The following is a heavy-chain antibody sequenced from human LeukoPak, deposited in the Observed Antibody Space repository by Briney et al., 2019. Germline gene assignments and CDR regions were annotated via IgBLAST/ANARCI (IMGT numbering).Heavy chain of an antibody. Sequence: SETLSLTCAVYGGSFSGYYWSWIRQPPGKGLEWIGEINHSGSTNYNPSLKSRVTISVDTSKNQFSLKLSSVTAADTAVYYCARRRRSRRGFDPWGQGTLVTVSS. CDR2: INHSGST. D-gene: IGHD2-15*01. CDR1: GGSFSGYY. V-gene: IGHV4-34*01. CDR3: ARRRRSRRGFDP. J-gene: IGHJ5*02.